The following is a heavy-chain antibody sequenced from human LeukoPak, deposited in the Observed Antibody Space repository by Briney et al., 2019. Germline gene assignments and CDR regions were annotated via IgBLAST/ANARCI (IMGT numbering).Heavy chain of an antibody. V-gene: IGHV3-23*01. CDR3: AKQFVDI. Sequence: QPGGSLRLSCAASGFTFSNYAVNWVRQAPGKGLEWASSISGSGDDPSYADSVKGRFTISRDNSRNTLYLQMNSLRAEDTAVYYCAKQFVDIWGQGTLVTVSS. CDR2: ISGSGDDP. D-gene: IGHD5-24*01. CDR1: GFTFSNYA. J-gene: IGHJ5*02.